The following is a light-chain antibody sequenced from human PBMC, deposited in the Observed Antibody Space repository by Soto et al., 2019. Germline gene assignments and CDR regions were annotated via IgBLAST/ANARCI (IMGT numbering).Light chain of an antibody. CDR1: RTINTY. CDR2: GAS. J-gene: IGKJ4*01. Sequence: DVRMTQSPSSLSASVGDTITITCRASRTINTYLNWFQQKPGEPPRLLIYGASTLHDGVPSRFSGSGSGADFTLTIRGLQREGFASYHCQQTYSDISFGGGTKV. V-gene: IGKV1-39*01. CDR3: QQTYSDIS.